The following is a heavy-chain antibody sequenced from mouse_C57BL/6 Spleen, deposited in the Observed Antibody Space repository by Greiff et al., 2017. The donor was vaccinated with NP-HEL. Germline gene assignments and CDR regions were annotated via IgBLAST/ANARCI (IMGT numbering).Heavy chain of an antibody. Sequence: VQLQQPGAELVKPGASVKISCKASGYSFTGYFMNWVMQSHGKSLEWIGRINPYNGDTFYNQKFKGKATLTVDKSSSTAHMELRSLTSEDSAVYYCARRGDYYGSSYYFDYWGQGTTLTVSS. J-gene: IGHJ2*01. CDR1: GYSFTGYF. D-gene: IGHD1-1*01. V-gene: IGHV1-20*01. CDR3: ARRGDYYGSSYYFDY. CDR2: INPYNGDT.